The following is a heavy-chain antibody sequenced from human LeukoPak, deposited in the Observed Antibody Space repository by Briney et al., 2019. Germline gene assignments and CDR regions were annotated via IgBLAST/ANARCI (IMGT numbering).Heavy chain of an antibody. CDR3: AKMAIGYCSSTSCPDY. V-gene: IGHV3-30*02. CDR2: IRYDGSNK. Sequence: PGGSLRLSCAASGFTFSSYGMHWVRQAPGKGLEWVAFIRYDGSNKYYADSVKGRFTISRDNSKNTLYLQMNSLRAEDTAVYYCAKMAIGYCSSTSCPDYWGQGTLVTVSS. D-gene: IGHD2-2*01. CDR1: GFTFSSYG. J-gene: IGHJ4*02.